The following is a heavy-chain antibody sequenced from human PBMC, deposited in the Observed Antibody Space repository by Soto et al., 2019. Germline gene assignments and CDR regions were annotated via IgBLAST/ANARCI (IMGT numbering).Heavy chain of an antibody. CDR1: GYPFNTDW. CDR2: IYPDDSDT. V-gene: IGHV5-51*01. CDR3: ARYVMVAGFYAFDY. D-gene: IGHD6-19*01. Sequence: GESLKISCKVSGYPFNTDWIGWVRQVPGKGLEWMGIIYPDDSDTKYSPSFQGQVTISADKSTRTAHLQWRSLKASDTAMYYCARYVMVAGFYAFDYWGQGTLVTVSS. J-gene: IGHJ4*02.